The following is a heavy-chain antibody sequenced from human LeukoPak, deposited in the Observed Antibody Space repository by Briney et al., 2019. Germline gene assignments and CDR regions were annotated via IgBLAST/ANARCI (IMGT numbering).Heavy chain of an antibody. J-gene: IGHJ4*02. CDR1: GGSISSYY. V-gene: IGHV4-59*01. CDR3: ARGEQQLVTFDY. Sequence: PSETLSLTCTVSGGSISSYYWSWIRQPPRKGLEWIGYIYYSGSTNYNPSLKSRVTISVDTSKNQFSLKLSSVTAADTAVYYCARGEQQLVTFDYWGQGTLVTVSS. CDR2: IYYSGST. D-gene: IGHD6-13*01.